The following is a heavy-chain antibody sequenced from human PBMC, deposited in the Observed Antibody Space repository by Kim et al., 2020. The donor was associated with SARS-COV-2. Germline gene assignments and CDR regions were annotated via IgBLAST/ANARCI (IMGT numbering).Heavy chain of an antibody. CDR1: GGSISSSDYY. V-gene: IGHV4-39*01. J-gene: IGHJ2*01. CDR2: IYYSWSN. CDR3: ARHLRNWYFDL. Sequence: SETLSLTCSVSGGSISSSDYYWGWIRQPPGKGLEWIATIYYSWSNYYNPSLKGRVTISVDTSKKQFSLRLSSVTAADAAVYYCARHLRNWYFDLWGRGTLVTVSS.